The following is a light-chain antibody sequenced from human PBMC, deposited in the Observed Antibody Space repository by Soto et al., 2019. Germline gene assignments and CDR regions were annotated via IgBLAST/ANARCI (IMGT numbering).Light chain of an antibody. CDR3: QQYKSFPWT. V-gene: IGKV1-5*03. J-gene: IGKJ1*01. CDR2: EAS. Sequence: DIQMTQSPSTLSASVGDRVTITCRASQTISSWLAWYQQKPGKAPKLLIYEASRLESGVPSSFSGSGSGTEFTLTISSLQPDDFATYYCQQYKSFPWTFGQGTKVEIK. CDR1: QTISSW.